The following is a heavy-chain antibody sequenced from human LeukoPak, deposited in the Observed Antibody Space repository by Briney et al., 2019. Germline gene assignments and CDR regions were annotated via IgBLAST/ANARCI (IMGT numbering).Heavy chain of an antibody. D-gene: IGHD1-14*01. CDR3: ARANPWSYYFDY. J-gene: IGHJ4*02. V-gene: IGHV1-69*13. CDR2: IIPIFGTA. CDR1: GYTFTSYD. Sequence: ASVKVSCKASGYTFTSYDINWVRQATGQGLEWMGGIIPIFGTANYAQKFQGRVTITADESTSTAYMELSSLRSEDTAVYYCARANPWSYYFDYWGQGTLVTVSS.